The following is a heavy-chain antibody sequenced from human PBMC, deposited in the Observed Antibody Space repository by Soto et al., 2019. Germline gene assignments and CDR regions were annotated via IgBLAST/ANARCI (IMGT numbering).Heavy chain of an antibody. Sequence: GGSLRLSCAASAFTFNTYAMSWVRQAPGKGLEWVSSISGSGGSTYYADSVKGRFTISRDNFKNTLYLQMNSLRAEDTAVYYCAKDMYSSGWYKFDYWGQGTLVTVSS. V-gene: IGHV3-23*01. CDR3: AKDMYSSGWYKFDY. CDR1: AFTFNTYA. J-gene: IGHJ4*02. D-gene: IGHD6-19*01. CDR2: ISGSGGST.